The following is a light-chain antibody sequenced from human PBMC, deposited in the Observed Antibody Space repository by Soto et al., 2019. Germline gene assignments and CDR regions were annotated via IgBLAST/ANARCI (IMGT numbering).Light chain of an antibody. V-gene: IGLV2-14*01. Sequence: QSALTQPASVSGSPGQSITISCTGTSSDVGGYNYVSWYQQHPGKAPKLMIYDVSNGPSGVSNRFSGSKSGNTASLTISGLQAEDEAEYYCSSYTSSSSVVFGGGTKLTVL. CDR2: DVS. CDR1: SSDVGGYNY. J-gene: IGLJ2*01. CDR3: SSYTSSSSVV.